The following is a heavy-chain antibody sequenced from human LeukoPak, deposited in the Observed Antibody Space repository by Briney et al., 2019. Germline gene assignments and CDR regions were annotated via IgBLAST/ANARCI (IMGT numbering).Heavy chain of an antibody. CDR3: ARVAGGDYMDV. D-gene: IGHD2-15*01. CDR2: SNRSGST. CDR1: GGPFSGYY. V-gene: IGHV4-34*01. J-gene: IGHJ6*03. Sequence: PSETLSLTCAVSGGPFSGYYWSWIRQPPGKGLEWIGESNRSGSTNYNPSLKSRVTISVDTSKNQFSLKLSSVTAADTAVYYCARVAGGDYMDVWGKGTTVTVSS.